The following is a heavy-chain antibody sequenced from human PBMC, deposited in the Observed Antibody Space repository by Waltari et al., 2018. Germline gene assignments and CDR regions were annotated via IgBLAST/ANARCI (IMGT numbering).Heavy chain of an antibody. CDR3: ARESRDGYDLDY. D-gene: IGHD5-12*01. CDR1: GGSISSHY. J-gene: IGHJ4*02. Sequence: QVQLQESGPGLVKPSETLSLTCTVSGGSISSHYWSWPRQPPGKGLEWIGYIYYSGSTNYNPSLKSRVTISVDTSKNQFSLKLSSVTAADTAVYYCARESRDGYDLDYWGQGTLVTVSS. CDR2: IYYSGST. V-gene: IGHV4-59*11.